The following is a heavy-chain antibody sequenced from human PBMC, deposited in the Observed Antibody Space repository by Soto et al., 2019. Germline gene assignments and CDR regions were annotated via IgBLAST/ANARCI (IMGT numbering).Heavy chain of an antibody. CDR2: IYPGDSDT. D-gene: IGHD5-12*01. J-gene: IGHJ6*03. CDR3: ARHAIVATTETYYYYMDV. V-gene: IGHV5-51*01. Sequence: GESLKISCKGSGYSFTSCWIGWVRQMPGKGLEWMGIIYPGDSDTRYSPSFQGQVTISADKSISTAYLQWSSLKASDTAMYYCARHAIVATTETYYYYMDVWGKGTTVTVSS. CDR1: GYSFTSCW.